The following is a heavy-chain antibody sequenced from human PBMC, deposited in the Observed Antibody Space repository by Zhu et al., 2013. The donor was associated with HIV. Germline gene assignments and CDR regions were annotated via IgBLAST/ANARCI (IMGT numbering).Heavy chain of an antibody. CDR1: GGPISNNY. Sequence: QVQLQESGPGLVKPSETLSLTCTVSGGPISNNYWSWIRQPPGKGLEWIGYVHDSGSTDYSPSFRSRATVSVDTSKNQFSLMLSSVTAADTAVYYCARVCRAMSNCYFDSVGPGNPGHRLL. J-gene: IGHJ4*02. CDR3: ARVCRAMSNCYFDS. D-gene: IGHD3-10*01. CDR2: VHDSGST. V-gene: IGHV4-59*01.